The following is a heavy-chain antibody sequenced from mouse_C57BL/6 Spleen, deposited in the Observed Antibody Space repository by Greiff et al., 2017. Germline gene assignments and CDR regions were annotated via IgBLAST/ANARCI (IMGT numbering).Heavy chain of an antibody. J-gene: IGHJ2*01. D-gene: IGHD3-1*01. CDR1: GYSITSGYY. CDR2: ISYDGSN. V-gene: IGHV3-6*01. Sequence: EVKLQESGPGLVKPSQSLSLTCSVTGYSITSGYYWNWIRQFPGNKLEWMGYISYDGSNNYNPSLKNRISITRDTSKNQFFLKLNSVTTEDTATYYCAREGGSNFDYWGQGTTRTVSS. CDR3: AREGGSNFDY.